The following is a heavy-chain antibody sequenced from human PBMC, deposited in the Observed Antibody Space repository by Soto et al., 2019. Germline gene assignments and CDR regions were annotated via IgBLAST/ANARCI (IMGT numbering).Heavy chain of an antibody. Sequence: SVKVSCKASGGTFSSYAISWMRQAPGQGLEWMGGIIPIFGTANYAQKFQGRVTITADESTSAAYMELSSLRSEDTAVYFCATSPAVNTDYWGQGTLVTVSS. CDR2: IIPIFGTA. V-gene: IGHV1-69*01. J-gene: IGHJ4*02. CDR1: GGTFSSYA. D-gene: IGHD5-18*01. CDR3: ATSPAVNTDY.